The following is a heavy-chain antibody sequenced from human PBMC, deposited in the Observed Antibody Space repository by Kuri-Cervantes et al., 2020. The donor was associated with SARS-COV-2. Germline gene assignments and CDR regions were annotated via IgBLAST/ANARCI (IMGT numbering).Heavy chain of an antibody. V-gene: IGHV4-39*01. CDR3: ARVMLEVTAFDI. J-gene: IGHJ3*02. D-gene: IGHD3-16*01. CDR2: IYYSGST. CDR1: GGSISSSSYY. Sequence: ESLKISCTVSGGSISSSSYYWGWIRQPPGKGLEWIGSIYYSGSTYYNPSLKSRVTISVDTSKNQFSLKLSSVTAADTAVYYCARVMLEVTAFDIWGQGTMVTVSS.